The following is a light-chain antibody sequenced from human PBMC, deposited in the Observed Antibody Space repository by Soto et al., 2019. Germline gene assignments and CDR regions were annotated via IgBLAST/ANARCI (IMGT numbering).Light chain of an antibody. CDR3: QQARAFPLT. Sequence: DIQMTQSPSSVSASIGDRVPITCRASQDINRWLSWYQKKPGKAPRFLIYGASTLQSGVPSRFSGSGFGTDFTLTISSLQPEDFATYYCQQARAFPLTFGGGTKVEIK. CDR2: GAS. CDR1: QDINRW. V-gene: IGKV1-12*01. J-gene: IGKJ4*01.